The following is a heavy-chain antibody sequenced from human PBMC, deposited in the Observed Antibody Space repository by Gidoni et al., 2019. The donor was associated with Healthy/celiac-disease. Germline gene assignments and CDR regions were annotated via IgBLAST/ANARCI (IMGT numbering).Heavy chain of an antibody. V-gene: IGHV3-30-3*01. D-gene: IGHD5-12*01. CDR1: GFTFSSYA. CDR3: ARGSRGYSGYDIGYFDY. J-gene: IGHJ4*02. CDR2: ISDDGSNK. Sequence: QVQLVESGGGVVQPGRSLRLSCAASGFTFSSYAMHWVRQAPGKGLEWVAVISDDGSNKYYADSVKGRFTISRDNSKNTLYLQMNSLRAEDTAVYYCARGSRGYSGYDIGYFDYWGQGTLVTVSS.